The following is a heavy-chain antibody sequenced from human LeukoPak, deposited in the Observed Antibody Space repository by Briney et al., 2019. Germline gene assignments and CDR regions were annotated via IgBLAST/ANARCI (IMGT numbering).Heavy chain of an antibody. CDR2: IYHSGST. CDR3: ASSVGVPGAFDI. J-gene: IGHJ3*02. D-gene: IGHD1-26*01. CDR1: GGSISSGGYY. Sequence: SETLSLTCTVSGGSISSGGYYWSWIRQPPGKGLEWIGYIYHSGSTYYNPSLKSRVTISVDRSKNQFSLKLSSVTAADTAVYYCASSVGVPGAFDIWGQGTMVTVSS. V-gene: IGHV4-30-2*01.